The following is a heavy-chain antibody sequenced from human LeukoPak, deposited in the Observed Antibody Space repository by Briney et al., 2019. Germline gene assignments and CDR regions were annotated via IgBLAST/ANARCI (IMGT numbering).Heavy chain of an antibody. CDR1: GFTFSSYA. Sequence: GGSLRLSCAASGFTFSSYAMSWVRQAPGKGLEWVSAISGSGGSTYYADSVKGRFTISRDNSKNTLYLQMNSLRAEDTAVYYCARLLMGATDFDYWGQGTLVTVSS. D-gene: IGHD1-26*01. J-gene: IGHJ4*02. V-gene: IGHV3-23*01. CDR3: ARLLMGATDFDY. CDR2: ISGSGGST.